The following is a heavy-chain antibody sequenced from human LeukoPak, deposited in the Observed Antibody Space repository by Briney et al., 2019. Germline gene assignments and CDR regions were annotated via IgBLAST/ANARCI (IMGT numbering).Heavy chain of an antibody. D-gene: IGHD2-15*01. V-gene: IGHV3-23*01. Sequence: GGSLRLSCAASGFTVSSNYMSWVRQAPGKGLEWVSSFSGSGGNTYYADSVKGRVTISRDNSKNTLYLQMNSLRAEDTAVYYCARSGLIRFDYWGQGTLVTVSS. CDR1: GFTVSSNY. CDR3: ARSGLIRFDY. J-gene: IGHJ4*02. CDR2: FSGSGGNT.